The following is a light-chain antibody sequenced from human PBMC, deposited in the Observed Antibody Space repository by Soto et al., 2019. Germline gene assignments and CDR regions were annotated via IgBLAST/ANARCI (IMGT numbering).Light chain of an antibody. CDR3: PSFVSGALVV. V-gene: IGLV2-23*02. Sequence: QSVLTQPASVSGSPGQSITISCTGTTSDVGNYNLVSWYQQHPGKAPKLIIYEVTKRPSGISHRFSGSKSGNTASLTISGLETDDGADYYCPSFVSGALVVFGGGTKLTVL. CDR2: EVT. CDR1: TSDVGNYNL. J-gene: IGLJ2*01.